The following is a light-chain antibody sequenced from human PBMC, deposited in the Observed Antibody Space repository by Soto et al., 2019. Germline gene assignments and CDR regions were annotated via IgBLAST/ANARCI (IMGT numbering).Light chain of an antibody. CDR3: QQRYDWPPVT. Sequence: EIVLTQSPATLSLSPGERATLSCRASQSIGTYLGWYQQKPGQAPRLLIYDASNRATGIPARFSGSGSGTDFNLTISTLEPEDFAVYYCQQRYDWPPVTFGQGTRLEIK. V-gene: IGKV3-11*01. J-gene: IGKJ5*01. CDR2: DAS. CDR1: QSIGTY.